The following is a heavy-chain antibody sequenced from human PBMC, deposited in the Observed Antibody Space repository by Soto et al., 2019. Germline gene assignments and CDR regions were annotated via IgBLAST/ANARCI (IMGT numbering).Heavy chain of an antibody. V-gene: IGHV4-34*01. Sequence: QVQLQQWGAGLLKPSETLSLTCAVYGGSFSGYYWTCIRQSPEKGLEWIGEVNHSGTTYYNPSLRTRVTISVHTPKNQFSLKMSSVTAADTAVDYCARGIGYCSSINCYSSRRLRFDSWGQGTLVTVSS. CDR3: ARGIGYCSSINCYSSRRLRFDS. D-gene: IGHD2-2*01. CDR2: VNHSGTT. J-gene: IGHJ4*02. CDR1: GGSFSGYY.